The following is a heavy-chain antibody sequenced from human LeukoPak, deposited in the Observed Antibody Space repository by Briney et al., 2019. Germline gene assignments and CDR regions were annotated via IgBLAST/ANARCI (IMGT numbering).Heavy chain of an antibody. Sequence: ASVKVSCKASGYTFTGYYMHWVRQAPGQGLEWMGWINPNSGGTNYAQKFQGRVTMTRDTSISTAYVELSRLRSDDTAVYYCARPLYDFWSGYLYYWGQGTLVTVSS. CDR2: INPNSGGT. D-gene: IGHD3-3*01. CDR3: ARPLYDFWSGYLYY. V-gene: IGHV1-2*02. J-gene: IGHJ4*02. CDR1: GYTFTGYY.